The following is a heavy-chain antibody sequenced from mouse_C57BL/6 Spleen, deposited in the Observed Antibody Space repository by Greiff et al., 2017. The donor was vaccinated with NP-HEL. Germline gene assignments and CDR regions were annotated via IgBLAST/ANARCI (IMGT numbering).Heavy chain of an antibody. Sequence: QVHVKHSGAELVRPGASVTLSCKASGYTFTDYEMHWVKQTPVHGLEWIGAIDPETGGTAYNQKFKGKAILTADKSSSTAYMELRSLTSEDSAVYHCTRFYHYYAMDYWGQGTSVTVSS. CDR1: GYTFTDYE. CDR2: IDPETGGT. V-gene: IGHV1-15*01. D-gene: IGHD2-1*01. CDR3: TRFYHYYAMDY. J-gene: IGHJ4*01.